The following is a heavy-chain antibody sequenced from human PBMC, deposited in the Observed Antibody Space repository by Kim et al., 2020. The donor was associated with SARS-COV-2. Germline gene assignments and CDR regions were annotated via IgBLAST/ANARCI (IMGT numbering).Heavy chain of an antibody. CDR1: GFTFSSYA. J-gene: IGHJ3*02. CDR3: ARVWYCSGGSCYSGGAFDI. CDR2: ISASGGKT. D-gene: IGHD2-15*01. Sequence: GGSLRLSCAASGFTFSSYAMSWVRQAPGKGLESVSAISASGGKTYYADSVKGRFTISRDNSKNTLYLQMNSLRAEDTAVYYCARVWYCSGGSCYSGGAFDIWGQGTMVTVSS. V-gene: IGHV3-23*01.